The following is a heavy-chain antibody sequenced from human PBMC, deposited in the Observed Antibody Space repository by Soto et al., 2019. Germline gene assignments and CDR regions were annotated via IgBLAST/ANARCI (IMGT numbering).Heavy chain of an antibody. CDR3: ARDSLGTVTTGYYYYGMVV. J-gene: IGHJ6*02. CDR1: GYTFTGYY. V-gene: IGHV1-2*02. D-gene: IGHD4-4*01. CDR2: INPNSGGT. Sequence: GASVKVSCEASGYTFTGYYMHWVRQAPGQGLEWMGWINPNSGGTNYAQKFQGRVTMTRDTSISTAYMELSRLRSDDTAVYYCARDSLGTVTTGYYYYGMVVWGQGTTVTVSS.